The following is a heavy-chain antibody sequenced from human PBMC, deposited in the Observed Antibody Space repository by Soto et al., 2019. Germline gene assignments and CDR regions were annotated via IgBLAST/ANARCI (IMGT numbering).Heavy chain of an antibody. CDR2: INPNSGGT. Sequence: RASVKVSCKASGYTFTGYYMHWVRQAPGQGLEWMGWINPNSGGTNYAQKFQGWVTMTRDTSISTAYMELSRLRSDDTAVYYCARGANYGDYNYFDYWGQGTLVTVSS. CDR1: GYTFTGYY. J-gene: IGHJ4*02. V-gene: IGHV1-2*04. D-gene: IGHD4-17*01. CDR3: ARGANYGDYNYFDY.